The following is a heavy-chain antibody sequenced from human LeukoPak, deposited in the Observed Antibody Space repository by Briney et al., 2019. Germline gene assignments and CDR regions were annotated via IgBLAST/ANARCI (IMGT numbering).Heavy chain of an antibody. CDR2: ISSSSSYI. CDR1: GFTFSSYS. CDR3: ARVDGSGEYYFDY. V-gene: IGHV3-21*01. J-gene: IGHJ4*02. Sequence: TGGSLRLSCAASGFTFSSYSMTWVRQAPGKGLEWVSSISSSSSYIYYADSVKGRFTISRDNARNSLYLQMNSLRAEDTAVYYCARVDGSGEYYFDYWGQGTLVTVSS. D-gene: IGHD3-10*01.